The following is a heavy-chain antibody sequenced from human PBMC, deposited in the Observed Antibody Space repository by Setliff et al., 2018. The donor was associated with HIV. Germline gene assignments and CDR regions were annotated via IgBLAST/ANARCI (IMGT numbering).Heavy chain of an antibody. V-gene: IGHV4-59*01. J-gene: IGHJ4*01. CDR1: GGSIDTYY. Sequence: SETLSLTCTVSGGSIDTYYWTWLRQSPGKGLEWIGYIYYTGATNYSPSLKSRVTILLDTSRRQFSLKLFSVTAADTAVYYCAREAPGSRNRWPYYFDYWGHGTLVTVPS. D-gene: IGHD2-15*01. CDR2: IYYTGAT. CDR3: AREAPGSRNRWPYYFDY.